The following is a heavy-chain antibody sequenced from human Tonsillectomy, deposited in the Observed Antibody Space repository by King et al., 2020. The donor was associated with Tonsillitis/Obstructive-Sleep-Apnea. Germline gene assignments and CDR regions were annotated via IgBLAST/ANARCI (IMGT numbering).Heavy chain of an antibody. CDR3: AREGATGGGRPYWYFDL. J-gene: IGHJ2*01. CDR1: GDSVSSNSAA. D-gene: IGHD3-16*01. V-gene: IGHV6-1*01. Sequence: VQLQQSGPGLVKPSQTLSLTCAISGDSVSSNSAAWTWIRQSPSRGLEWLGRTYYRAKGYIDYAISVKSRITINPDTSKNQVSLQLNSVTPEDTAVYYCAREGATGGGRPYWYFDLWGRGTLVTVSS. CDR2: TYYRAKGYI.